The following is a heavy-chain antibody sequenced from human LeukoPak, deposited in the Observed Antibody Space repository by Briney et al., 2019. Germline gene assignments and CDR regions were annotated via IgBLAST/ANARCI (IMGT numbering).Heavy chain of an antibody. J-gene: IGHJ6*04. V-gene: IGHV4-30-4*01. CDR3: AREGYYYDSSCYFPGMDL. D-gene: IGHD3-22*01. CDR1: GGSISSGVYY. Sequence: SQPEALACTVSGGSISSGVYYWSWIRQPPGKGLEWIGYIYYSGSTYYNPSLKSRVTISVDTSKNQFSLKLSSVTAADTAVYYCAREGYYYDSSCYFPGMDLWGRGT. CDR2: IYYSGST.